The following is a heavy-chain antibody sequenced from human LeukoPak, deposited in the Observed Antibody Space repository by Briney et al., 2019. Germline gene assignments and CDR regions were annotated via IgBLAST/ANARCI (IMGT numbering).Heavy chain of an antibody. CDR2: IFSNDEK. Sequence: ESGPTLLNPTETLTLTCTVSGFSLSNAKMGVSWIRQPPGKALEWLAHIFSNDEKSYSTSLKSRLTNSKETSKSQVVLTITNMDPVDTATYYCARYSYYYDGSGYYYYPRLDYCGQGTLVTVSS. V-gene: IGHV2-26*01. CDR1: GFSLSNAKMG. CDR3: ARYSYYYDGSGYYYYPRLDY. J-gene: IGHJ4*02. D-gene: IGHD3-22*01.